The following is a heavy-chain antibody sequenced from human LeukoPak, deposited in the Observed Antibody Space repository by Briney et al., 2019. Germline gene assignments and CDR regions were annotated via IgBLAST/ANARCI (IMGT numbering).Heavy chain of an antibody. CDR3: ARQDCGGDCYSLSSWFDP. CDR2: IYPGDSDT. Sequence: GESLKISCKGSGYSFTSYWIGWVRQMPGKGLEWMGIIYPGDSDTRYSPSFQGQVTISADKSISTAYLQWSSLKASDTAMYYCARQDCGGDCYSLSSWFDPWGQGTLVTVSS. CDR1: GYSFTSYW. V-gene: IGHV5-51*01. J-gene: IGHJ5*02. D-gene: IGHD2-21*02.